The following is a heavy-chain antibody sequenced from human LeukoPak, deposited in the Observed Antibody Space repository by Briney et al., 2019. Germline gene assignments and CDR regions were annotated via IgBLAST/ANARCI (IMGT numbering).Heavy chain of an antibody. CDR1: GFTFSSYA. V-gene: IGHV3-23*01. D-gene: IGHD2-2*01. J-gene: IGHJ4*02. CDR2: ISGSGGST. Sequence: GGSLRLSCVASGFTFSSYAMSWVRQAPGKGLEWVSAISGSGGSTYYADSVKGRFTISRDNSKNALYLQMNSLRAEDTAVYYCAKGSDGYCSGNNCYPFDYWGQGTLVTVSS. CDR3: AKGSDGYCSGNNCYPFDY.